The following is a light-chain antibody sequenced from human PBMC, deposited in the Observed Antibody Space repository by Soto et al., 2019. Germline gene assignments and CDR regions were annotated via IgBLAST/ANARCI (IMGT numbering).Light chain of an antibody. Sequence: QSALTQPPSASGTPGQRVTISCSGSNSNIGTNTVNWYQQLPGTAPRLLIYTNNQRPSGVPQRFSGSKTGTSASLAIGGLQSEDGADYYCAAWDDSLGAYVLGTGTKVTVL. CDR1: NSNIGTNT. CDR2: TNN. V-gene: IGLV1-44*01. J-gene: IGLJ1*01. CDR3: AAWDDSLGAYV.